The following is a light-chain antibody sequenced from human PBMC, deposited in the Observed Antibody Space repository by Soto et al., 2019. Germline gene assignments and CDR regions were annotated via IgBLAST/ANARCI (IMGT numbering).Light chain of an antibody. V-gene: IGKV3-15*01. CDR1: QSVSSN. Sequence: IVLSQSQGTLSVSTGERATLSCRASQSVSSNLAWYQQKPGQAPRLLIYGASTRATGIPARFSGSGSGTEFTLTISSLQSEDFAVYYCQQYNNWPKTFGQGTKVDI. CDR3: QQYNNWPKT. J-gene: IGKJ1*01. CDR2: GAS.